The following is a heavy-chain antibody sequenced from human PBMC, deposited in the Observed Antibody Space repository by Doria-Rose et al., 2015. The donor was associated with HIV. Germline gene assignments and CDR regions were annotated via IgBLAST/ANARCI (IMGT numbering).Heavy chain of an antibody. Sequence: QVTLKESGPVLVKPTETLTLTCTVSGVSLSSPGMGVSWIRQPPGKALEWLANTFSDYERSYETSLKSRLTISRGTSKSQVVLTMTDMEPVDTATYYCARIKSSRWYHKYYFDFWGQGTLVIVSA. V-gene: IGHV2-26*01. CDR3: ARIKSSRWYHKYYFDF. CDR1: GVSLSSPGMG. D-gene: IGHD6-13*01. J-gene: IGHJ4*02. CDR2: TFSDYER.